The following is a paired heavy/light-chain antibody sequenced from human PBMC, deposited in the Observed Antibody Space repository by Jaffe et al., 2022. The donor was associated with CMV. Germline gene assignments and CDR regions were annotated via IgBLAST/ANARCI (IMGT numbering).Heavy chain of an antibody. Sequence: QVQLVQSGAEVKKPGASVKVSCKASGYTFTSYGISWVRQAPGQGLEWMGWISAYNGNTNYAQKLQGRVTMTTDTSTSTAYMELRSLRSDDTAVYYCARWGGGTYYYDSSGYYSNMGDYWGQGTLVTVSS. CDR3: ARWGGGTYYYDSSGYYSNMGDY. CDR2: ISAYNGNT. V-gene: IGHV1-18*01. CDR1: GYTFTSYG. D-gene: IGHD3-22*01. J-gene: IGHJ4*02.
Light chain of an antibody. V-gene: IGKV3-11*01. CDR1: QSVSSY. CDR3: QQRSNWPPEIT. CDR2: DAS. Sequence: EIVLTQSPATLSLSPGERATLSCRASQSVSSYLAWYQQKPGQAPRLLIYDASNRATGIPARFSGSGSGTDFTLTISSLEPEDFAVYYCQQRSNWPPEITFGGGTKVEIK. J-gene: IGKJ4*01.